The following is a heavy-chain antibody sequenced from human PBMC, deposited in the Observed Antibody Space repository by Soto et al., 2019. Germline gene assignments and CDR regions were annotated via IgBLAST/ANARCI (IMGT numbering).Heavy chain of an antibody. CDR2: IHFGGTT. J-gene: IGHJ4*02. D-gene: IGHD3-10*01. CDR3: ARSDYGEFDS. V-gene: IGHV4-59*01. Sequence: SETLSLTCTVSGGSMRNYFWNWIRQPPGKGLEWIAYIHFGGTTNYNPSLKSRVAMSMDMSTNQLSLKLNSVTGADTALYYCARSDYGEFDSWGQGTLVTVSS. CDR1: GGSMRNYF.